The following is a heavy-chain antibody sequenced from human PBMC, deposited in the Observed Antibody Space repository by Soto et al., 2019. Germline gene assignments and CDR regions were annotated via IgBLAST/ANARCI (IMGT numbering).Heavy chain of an antibody. CDR2: IYPGESDT. V-gene: IGHV5-51*01. J-gene: IGHJ6*02. Sequence: XASQKMSWKCCGKSFTSYLIIFVLQIHRKGLEWMGIIYPGESDTRYSPSFQGQVTISADKSISTAYLQWSSLKASDTAMYYCARKGYCSGGSCHYYYGMDVWGQGTTVTVS. CDR3: ARKGYCSGGSCHYYYGMDV. CDR1: GKSFTSYL. D-gene: IGHD2-15*01.